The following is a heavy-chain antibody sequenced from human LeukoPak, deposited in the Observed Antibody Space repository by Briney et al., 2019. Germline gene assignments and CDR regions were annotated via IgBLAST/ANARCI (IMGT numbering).Heavy chain of an antibody. CDR1: GFTFSSYA. Sequence: SGGSLRLSCAASGFTFSSYAMSWVRQAPGKGLEWVSAISGSGGSTYYADSVKGRFTISRDNSKNTLYLQMNSLRAEDTAVYYCAKDTADYYGSGSFYFDYWGQGTLVTVSS. J-gene: IGHJ4*02. CDR2: ISGSGGST. D-gene: IGHD3-10*01. CDR3: AKDTADYYGSGSFYFDY. V-gene: IGHV3-23*01.